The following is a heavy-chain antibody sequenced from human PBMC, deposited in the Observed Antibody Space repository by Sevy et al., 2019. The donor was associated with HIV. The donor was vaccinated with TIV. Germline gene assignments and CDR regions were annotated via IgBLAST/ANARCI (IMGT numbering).Heavy chain of an antibody. D-gene: IGHD1-26*01. CDR2: IYYNGHI. V-gene: IGHV4-59*08. CDR3: AGENAWGRGYS. CDR1: GGSITSLY. Sequence: SETLSLTCTVSGGSITSLYWNWIRQPPGKGLEWIVNIYYNGHIHYNPSLKSRVTLSLDTSKNQFSLRLSSVTAADTAMYYCAGENAWGRGYSWGQGTLVTVSS. J-gene: IGHJ4*02.